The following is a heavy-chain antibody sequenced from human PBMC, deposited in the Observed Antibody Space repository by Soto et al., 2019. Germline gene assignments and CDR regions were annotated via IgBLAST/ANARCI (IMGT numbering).Heavy chain of an antibody. V-gene: IGHV3-48*01. D-gene: IGHD1-26*01. CDR2: ISSSTTTI. CDR3: ASAGARPGVGSDY. CDR1: GFTFSIYS. Sequence: EVQLVESGGALVQPGGSLRLSCAASGFTFSIYSMNWVRQAPGKGLEWISYISSSTTTIYYADSVGGRFTISRDSAKLQLQTHSLRAEDTAVYSCASAGARPGVGSDYWGQGTLVTVSS. J-gene: IGHJ4*02.